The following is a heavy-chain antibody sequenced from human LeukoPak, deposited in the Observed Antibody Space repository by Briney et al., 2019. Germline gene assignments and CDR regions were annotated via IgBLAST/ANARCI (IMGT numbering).Heavy chain of an antibody. CDR1: GYTFTSYA. Sequence: ASVKVSCKASGYTFTSYAMHWVRQAPGQRLEWMGWINAGNGNTKYSQKFQGRVTITRDTSASTAYMELSSLRSEDTAVYYCARVVAAAGAYGMDVWGQGTTVTVSS. J-gene: IGHJ6*02. D-gene: IGHD6-13*01. CDR2: INAGNGNT. V-gene: IGHV1-3*01. CDR3: ARVVAAAGAYGMDV.